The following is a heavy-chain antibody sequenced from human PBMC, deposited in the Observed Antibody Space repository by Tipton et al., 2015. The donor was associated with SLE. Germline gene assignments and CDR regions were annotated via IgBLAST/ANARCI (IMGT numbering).Heavy chain of an antibody. Sequence: SLRLSCAVSEFSFSSYAMSWVRQAPGKGLGWVSVISGSGGSTYFADSVKGRLTISRDNSKNTLYLQMNNLRVEDTAVYYCANGFSESGMLSHDYWGQGTLVTVSS. D-gene: IGHD1-26*01. CDR2: ISGSGGST. J-gene: IGHJ4*02. CDR3: ANGFSESGMLSHDY. CDR1: EFSFSSYA. V-gene: IGHV3-23*01.